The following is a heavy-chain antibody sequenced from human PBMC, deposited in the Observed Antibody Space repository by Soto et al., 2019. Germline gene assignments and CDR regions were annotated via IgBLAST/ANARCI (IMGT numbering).Heavy chain of an antibody. CDR2: AYYRSRWQY. Sequence: PSQTLSLTCAICGDSVSNNGATWNWIRQSPSRGLEWLGRAYYRSRWQYDYATSVRSRITINPDTSKNQFSLQLSPVTPEDTAVYYCARDPPDFNSGFDSWGQGSLVTVSS. D-gene: IGHD1-26*01. CDR3: ARDPPDFNSGFDS. CDR1: GDSVSNNGAT. V-gene: IGHV6-1*01. J-gene: IGHJ4*02.